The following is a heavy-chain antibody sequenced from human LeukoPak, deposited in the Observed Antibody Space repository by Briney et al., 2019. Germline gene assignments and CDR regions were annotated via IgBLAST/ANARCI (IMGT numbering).Heavy chain of an antibody. V-gene: IGHV4-59*01. D-gene: IGHD4-17*01. Sequence: PSETLSLTCTVSGGSISSYNWSWIPQPPRKGLEWIVYIYYSGSTNYNPSLKSRVTISEDTSKNQSYLKLSSVTAADTAVYYCARRFYGDYLEHAFDIWGQGTMVTVSS. CDR2: IYYSGST. CDR3: ARRFYGDYLEHAFDI. J-gene: IGHJ3*02. CDR1: GGSISSYN.